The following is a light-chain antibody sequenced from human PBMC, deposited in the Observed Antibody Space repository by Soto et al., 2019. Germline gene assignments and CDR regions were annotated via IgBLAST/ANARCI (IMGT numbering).Light chain of an antibody. CDR2: EVN. V-gene: IGLV2-8*01. CDR1: SNDVGRFNY. Sequence: HSALTQAPSASGSPGQSVTISCAGTSNDVGRFNYVSWYQRHPGKAPKLIIYEVNKRPSGVPDRFSGSKSGNTASLTVSGLQAEDEADYFCSSFVHGTSYVFGTGTKLTVL. CDR3: SSFVHGTSYV. J-gene: IGLJ1*01.